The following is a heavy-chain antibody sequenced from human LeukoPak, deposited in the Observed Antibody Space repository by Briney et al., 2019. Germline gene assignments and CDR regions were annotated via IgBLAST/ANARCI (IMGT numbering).Heavy chain of an antibody. J-gene: IGHJ6*03. CDR3: ARANDNPYYYYYYMDV. CDR2: ISSSSSYI. CDR1: GFTFSSYS. V-gene: IGHV3-21*01. D-gene: IGHD1-1*01. Sequence: PGGSPRLSCAASGFTFSSYSMNWVRQAPGKGLEWVSSISSSSSYIYYADSVKGRFTISRDNAKNSLYLQMNSLRAEDTAVYYCARANDNPYYYYYYMDVWGKGTTVTISS.